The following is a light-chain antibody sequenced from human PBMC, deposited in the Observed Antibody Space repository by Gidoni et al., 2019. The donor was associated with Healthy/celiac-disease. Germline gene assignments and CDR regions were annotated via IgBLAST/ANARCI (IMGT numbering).Light chain of an antibody. CDR2: AAS. J-gene: IGKJ4*01. Sequence: IQMTQSPSSLSASVGDRVTIPCRASQSISSYLNWYQQKPGKAPKLLIYAASSFQSGVPSRFRGSGSGTDFTLTSSSLEPEDFATYYCQQSYSTPRTFGGGTKVEIK. CDR1: QSISSY. CDR3: QQSYSTPRT. V-gene: IGKV1-39*01.